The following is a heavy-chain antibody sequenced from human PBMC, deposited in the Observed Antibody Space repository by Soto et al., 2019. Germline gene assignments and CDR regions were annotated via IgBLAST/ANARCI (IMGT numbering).Heavy chain of an antibody. V-gene: IGHV4-31*03. CDR1: GGSISNDNFY. CDR2: IYHSGST. Sequence: PSETLSLTCTVSGGSISNDNFYWSWVRQYPGKGLEYIGYIYHSGSTYSNPSLKSRISMSIDTSKDQFSLNLNSVTAADTAVYYCARAYCGGDCYSPSELDYWGQGTLVTVSS. J-gene: IGHJ4*02. D-gene: IGHD2-21*02. CDR3: ARAYCGGDCYSPSELDY.